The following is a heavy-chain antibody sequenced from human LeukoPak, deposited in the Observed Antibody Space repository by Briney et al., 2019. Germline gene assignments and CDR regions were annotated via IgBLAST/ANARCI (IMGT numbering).Heavy chain of an antibody. D-gene: IGHD3-10*01. CDR2: IQSKTDGGTT. CDR1: GFTFSNTW. J-gene: IGHJ4*02. CDR3: ATLTVRGVINI. Sequence: GGSLRLSCAASGFTFSNTWMYWVRQAPGKGLEWVGRIQSKTDGGTTEYAAPVKGRFTISRDDSKTTLYLQMNSLKTEDTAVYYCATLTVRGVINIWGQGTLVTVSS. V-gene: IGHV3-15*01.